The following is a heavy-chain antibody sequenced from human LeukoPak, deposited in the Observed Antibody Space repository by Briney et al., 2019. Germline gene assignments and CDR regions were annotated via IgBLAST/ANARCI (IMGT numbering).Heavy chain of an antibody. J-gene: IGHJ3*02. V-gene: IGHV3-23*01. D-gene: IGHD1-26*01. CDR2: ISGSGGRI. Sequence: GGSLRLSCAASGFTFSSYAMSWVRQAPGKGLEWVSAISGSGGRIYYGASVKGRFTISRDNSKNTLNLQMNSLRAEDTAVYYCARNGVGASEDAFDIWGQGTMVTVSS. CDR3: ARNGVGASEDAFDI. CDR1: GFTFSSYA.